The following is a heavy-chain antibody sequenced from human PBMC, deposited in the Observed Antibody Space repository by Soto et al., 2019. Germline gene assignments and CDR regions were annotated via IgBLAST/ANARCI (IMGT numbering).Heavy chain of an antibody. D-gene: IGHD2-15*01. CDR1: GFSLSTSGVG. CDR2: IYWDDDK. J-gene: IGHJ4*02. V-gene: IGHV2-5*02. Sequence: QITLKESGPTLVKPTQTLTLTCTFSGFSLSTSGVGVGWIRQPPGKALEWLALIYWDDDKRYSPSLKSRLIITKDTSKNHVVLTMTNMDPVDTATYYCAHRQDRYCSGGSCPLFDYWGQGTLVTVSS. CDR3: AHRQDRYCSGGSCPLFDY.